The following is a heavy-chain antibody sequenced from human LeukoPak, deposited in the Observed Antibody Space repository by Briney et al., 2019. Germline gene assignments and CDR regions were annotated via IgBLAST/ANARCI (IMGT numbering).Heavy chain of an antibody. J-gene: IGHJ6*02. CDR2: IGTAGDT. CDR1: GFTFSSYD. Sequence: GGSLRLSCAASGFTFSSYDMHWVRQATGKGLEWVSAIGTAGDTYYPGSVKGRFTISRENAKNSLYLQMNSLRAGDTAVYYCARGPGEWLRGIYYYYGMDVWGQGTTVTVSS. D-gene: IGHD5-12*01. CDR3: ARGPGEWLRGIYYYYGMDV. V-gene: IGHV3-13*01.